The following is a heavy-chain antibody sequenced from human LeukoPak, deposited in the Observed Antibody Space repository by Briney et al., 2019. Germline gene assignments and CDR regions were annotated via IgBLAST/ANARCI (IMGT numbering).Heavy chain of an antibody. J-gene: IGHJ3*02. CDR3: ARRSSDDAFDI. CDR1: GYTFTNYG. Sequence: ASVKVSCKASGYTFTNYGVTWVRQAPGQGFEWLGWISGSNGDTYYTRRFQGRFTMTPDTSTNTAYMELRSLRSDDTAVYYCARRSSDDAFDIWGQGTMVTVSS. CDR2: ISGSNGDT. V-gene: IGHV1-18*01.